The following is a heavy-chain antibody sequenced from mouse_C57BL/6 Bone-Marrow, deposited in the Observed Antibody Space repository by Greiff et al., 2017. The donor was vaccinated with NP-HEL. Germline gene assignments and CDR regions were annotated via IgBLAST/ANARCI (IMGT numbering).Heavy chain of an antibody. V-gene: IGHV1-66*01. CDR2: IYPGSGNT. J-gene: IGHJ3*01. Sequence: QVQLQQSGPALVQPGASVKISCKASGYSFTSYYIHWVKQRPGQGLEWIGWIYPGSGNTKYNEKFKGKATLTADTSSSTAYMQLSSLTSEDSAVYYCAREGGWLLLFAYWGQGTLVTVSA. CDR1: GYSFTSYY. CDR3: AREGGWLLLFAY. D-gene: IGHD2-3*01.